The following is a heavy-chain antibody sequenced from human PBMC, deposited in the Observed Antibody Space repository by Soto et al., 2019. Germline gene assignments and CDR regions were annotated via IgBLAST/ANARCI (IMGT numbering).Heavy chain of an antibody. CDR1: KVTAW. CDR3: GDLDGSYFGIDV. V-gene: IGHV3-15*01. Sequence: EVQLVASGGGLVKPGGSLRLSCGASKVTAWMSWVRQAPGKGLEWVGRIKSKADGETIDYAAPVQGRFTISRDDSKDMVYLEMNSLKIADTAVYFCGDLDGSYFGIDVWGQGTTVTVSS. J-gene: IGHJ6*02. D-gene: IGHD3-10*01. CDR2: IKSKADGETI.